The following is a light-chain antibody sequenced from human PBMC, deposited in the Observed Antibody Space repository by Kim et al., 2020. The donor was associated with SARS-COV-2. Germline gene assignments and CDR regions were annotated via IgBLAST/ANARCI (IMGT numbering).Light chain of an antibody. V-gene: IGLV1-44*01. CDR3: AAWDDTLKAWV. Sequence: ELTQPPSTSGTPGQRVTISCSGSSSNIGVSDVSWYQQVPGTAPKLLIQTPNRRPSGVPDRFSGSKSGTSASLAISGLQFEDEADYFCAAWDDTLKAWVFGGGTQLTVL. J-gene: IGLJ3*02. CDR1: SSNIGVSD. CDR2: TPN.